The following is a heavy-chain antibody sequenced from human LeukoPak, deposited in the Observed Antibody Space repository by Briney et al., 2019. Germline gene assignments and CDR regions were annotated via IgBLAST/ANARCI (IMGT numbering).Heavy chain of an antibody. CDR1: GYIFCNAW. Sequence: PGGSLRLSCAVSGYIFCNAWMSWVRQAPGKGLEWVGRIKSKSDSGTTDYAEPVKGIFTISRDDSKNTLYLQMNSLKTEDTAVYYGTTDYLGYCSSTSCYLVDYWGQGTLVTVSS. J-gene: IGHJ4*02. V-gene: IGHV3-15*01. CDR3: TTDYLGYCSSTSCYLVDY. CDR2: IKSKSDSGTT. D-gene: IGHD2-2*03.